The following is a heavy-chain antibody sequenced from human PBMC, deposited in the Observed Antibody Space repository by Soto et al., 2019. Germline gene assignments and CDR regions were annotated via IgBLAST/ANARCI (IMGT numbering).Heavy chain of an antibody. CDR3: ARRTVNIRTFYSGLKTHCFDY. J-gene: IGHJ4*02. V-gene: IGHV4-39*01. Sequence: QLQLHESGPGLVKPSEPLSLTCAVSGDSMSSSDYYWGWIRQPPGKGLEWIGSIYYSGSTYYNPSLHSRVAISVDTSKNQFSLKLKSVTAADTAIYYCARRTVNIRTFYSGLKTHCFDYWGQGAPVTVSS. D-gene: IGHD6-19*01. CDR2: IYYSGST. CDR1: GDSMSSSDYY.